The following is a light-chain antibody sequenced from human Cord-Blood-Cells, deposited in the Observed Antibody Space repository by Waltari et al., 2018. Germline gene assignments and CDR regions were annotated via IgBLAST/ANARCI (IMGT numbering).Light chain of an antibody. J-gene: IGKJ1*01. CDR2: AAS. Sequence: DLQMTQSPSSLSASVGDRVTITCRASQGISNYLAWYQQKPGKVPKLLIYAASTLQSGVPSRCSGSGAGTDFSRTISSLQPEDVATYYCQKYSSAPWTFGQGTKVEIK. CDR3: QKYSSAPWT. V-gene: IGKV1-27*01. CDR1: QGISNY.